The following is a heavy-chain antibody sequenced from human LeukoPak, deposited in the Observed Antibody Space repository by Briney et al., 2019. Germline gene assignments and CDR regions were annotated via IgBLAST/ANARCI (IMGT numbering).Heavy chain of an antibody. D-gene: IGHD3-22*01. J-gene: IGHJ2*01. CDR2: IYTSGST. Sequence: SETLSLTCTVSGGSISSYYWSWIRQPAGKGLEWIGRIYTSGSTNYNPSLKSRVTTSVDTSKNQFSLKLSSVTAADTAVYYCAREFLSYYDSSGYYYGWYFDLWGRGTLVTVSS. CDR3: AREFLSYYDSSGYYYGWYFDL. CDR1: GGSISSYY. V-gene: IGHV4-4*07.